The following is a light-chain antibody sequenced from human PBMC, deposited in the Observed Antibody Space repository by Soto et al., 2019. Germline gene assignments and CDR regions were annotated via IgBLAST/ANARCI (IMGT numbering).Light chain of an antibody. V-gene: IGLV2-18*01. J-gene: IGLJ3*02. CDR2: EVN. CDR1: SSDVGSYNR. Sequence: QSALTQPPSVSGSPGQSVTISCTGTSSDVGSYNRLSWYQQPPGTAPKLIMYEVNTRPSGVPDRFSGSKSGSTASLTISGLQAEDEADYYCAAWHDSLNGPVFGGGTKVTVL. CDR3: AAWHDSLNGPV.